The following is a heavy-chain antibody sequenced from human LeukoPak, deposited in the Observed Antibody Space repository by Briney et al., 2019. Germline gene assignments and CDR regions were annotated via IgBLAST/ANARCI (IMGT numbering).Heavy chain of an antibody. CDR3: AKAGARGNVNWFDS. J-gene: IGHJ5*01. CDR1: GFTFSSYA. Sequence: GGSLRLSCAASGFTFSSYAMSWVRQAPGKGLEWVSAISGSGGSTYYADSVKGRFTTSRDNSKNILYLQMNNLRGEDTAVYYCAKAGARGNVNWFDSWGQGTLVTVSS. V-gene: IGHV3-23*01. CDR2: ISGSGGST. D-gene: IGHD1-1*01.